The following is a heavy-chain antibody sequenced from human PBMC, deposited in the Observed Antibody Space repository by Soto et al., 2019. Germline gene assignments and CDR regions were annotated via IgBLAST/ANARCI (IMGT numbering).Heavy chain of an antibody. J-gene: IGHJ3*02. V-gene: IGHV4-31*03. CDR3: ARDRRYYYDSSGYPHDAFDI. Sequence: SETLSLTCTVSGGSISSGCYYWSWIRQHPGKGLEWIGYIYYSGSTYYNPSLKSRLTISVDTSKNQFSLKLSSVTAADTAVYYCARDRRYYYDSSGYPHDAFDIWGQGTMVTVSS. D-gene: IGHD3-22*01. CDR2: IYYSGST. CDR1: GGSISSGCYY.